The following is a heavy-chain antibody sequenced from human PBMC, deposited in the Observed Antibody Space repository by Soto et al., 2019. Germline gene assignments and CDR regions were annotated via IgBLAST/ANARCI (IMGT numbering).Heavy chain of an antibody. CDR1: EFSFGGYA. Sequence: EVQLLESGGGLVQPGGSLRLSCAASEFSFGGYAMSWVRQAPGKGLEWVSSISGSGASAFYAASVRGRFTISRDNTGNTVSLQTNSLRAEDTALYYCAKGSRGYTTYYFDYWGQGTRITVSS. V-gene: IGHV3-23*01. D-gene: IGHD5-18*01. CDR3: AKGSRGYTTYYFDY. J-gene: IGHJ4*02. CDR2: ISGSGASA.